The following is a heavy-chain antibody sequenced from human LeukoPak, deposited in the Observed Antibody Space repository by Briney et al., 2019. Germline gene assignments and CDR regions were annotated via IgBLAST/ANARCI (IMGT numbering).Heavy chain of an antibody. Sequence: SETLSLTCTVSGGSISSYYWSWIRQPPGKGLEWIGYIYYSGSTNYNPSLKSRVTISVDTSKNQFSLKLSSVTAADTAVYYCARHTAMLPAAFDYRGQGTLVTVSS. J-gene: IGHJ4*02. CDR1: GGSISSYY. CDR3: ARHTAMLPAAFDY. V-gene: IGHV4-59*08. D-gene: IGHD5-18*01. CDR2: IYYSGST.